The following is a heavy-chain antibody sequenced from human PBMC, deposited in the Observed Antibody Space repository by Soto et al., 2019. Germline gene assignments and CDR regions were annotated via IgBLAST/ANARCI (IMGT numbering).Heavy chain of an antibody. V-gene: IGHV4-59*08. Sequence: SETLSLTCTVSGGSISSYYWSWVRQPPGKGLEWIGYIYYSGSTNYNPSLKSRVTISVDTSKNQFSLKLSSVTAADTAVYYCARRYGYSFDYWGQGTLVTVSS. CDR3: ARRYGYSFDY. CDR1: GGSISSYY. CDR2: IYYSGST. D-gene: IGHD1-1*01. J-gene: IGHJ4*02.